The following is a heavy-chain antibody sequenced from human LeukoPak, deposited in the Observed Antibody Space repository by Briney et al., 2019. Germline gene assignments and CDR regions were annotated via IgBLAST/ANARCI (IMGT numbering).Heavy chain of an antibody. J-gene: IGHJ4*02. D-gene: IGHD3-9*01. CDR2: ISYHGSNE. V-gene: IGHV3-30*03. CDR1: GFTFSTYP. CDR3: ARVHDTTGYYHYFDS. Sequence: PGGSLRLSCEASGFTFSTYPMHWVRQAPDKGLEWVAMISYHGSNEYYADSVKGRFTISRDNSKNTLYLHMNNPRVEDTAIYYCARVHDTTGYYHYFDSWGQGTLVTVSS.